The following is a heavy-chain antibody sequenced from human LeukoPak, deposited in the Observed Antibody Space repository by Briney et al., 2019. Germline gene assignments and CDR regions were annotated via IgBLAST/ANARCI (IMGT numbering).Heavy chain of an antibody. CDR2: INYSGST. J-gene: IGHJ3*02. CDR3: ARRGYYDILTGDDAFDI. V-gene: IGHV4-39*01. Sequence: ETLSLTCAVYGGSISGSSYNWVCIPPPPGKEREWIGSINYSGSTYYTPSLKSRVTISVDTSKTRFSLRLSSVTAAATAVYSWARRGYYDILTGDDAFDIWGQGTMVTVSS. D-gene: IGHD3-9*01. CDR1: GGSISGSSYN.